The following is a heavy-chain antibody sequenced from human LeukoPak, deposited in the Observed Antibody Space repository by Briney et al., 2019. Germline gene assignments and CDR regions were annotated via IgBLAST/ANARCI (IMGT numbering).Heavy chain of an antibody. CDR2: ISGSGGST. CDR3: AKAPEWLLLRLDY. V-gene: IGHV3-23*01. J-gene: IGHJ4*02. CDR1: GFTVSSNY. Sequence: GGSLRLSCAASGFTVSSNYMSWVRQAPGKGLEWVPAISGSGGSTYYADSVKGRFTISRDNSKNTLYLQMNSLRAEDMAVYYCAKAPEWLLLRLDYWGQGTLVTVSS. D-gene: IGHD3-22*01.